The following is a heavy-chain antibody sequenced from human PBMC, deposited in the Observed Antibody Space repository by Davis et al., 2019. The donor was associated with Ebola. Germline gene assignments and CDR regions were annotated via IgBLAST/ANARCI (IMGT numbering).Heavy chain of an antibody. D-gene: IGHD3-10*01. CDR1: GFTFSNYW. V-gene: IGHV3-7*03. CDR3: ARNKLGVIGFDV. Sequence: PGGSLRLSCAVSGFTFSNYWMSWVRQAPGKGLEWVAHIKEDGSVKSYVDSVKGRFTISRDNARNSLYLQINSLSAEDTAVYYCARNKLGVIGFDVWGQGTMVTVSS. CDR2: IKEDGSVK. J-gene: IGHJ3*01.